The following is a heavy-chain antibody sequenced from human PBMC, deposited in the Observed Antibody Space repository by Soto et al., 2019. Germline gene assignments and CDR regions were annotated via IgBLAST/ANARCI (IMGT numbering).Heavy chain of an antibody. J-gene: IGHJ5*02. CDR2: ISYDGSNK. CDR3: ARGSTWIQLWSYNWFDP. D-gene: IGHD5-18*01. V-gene: IGHV3-30-3*01. CDR1: GFTFSSYA. Sequence: QVQLVESGGGVVQPGRSLRLSCAASGFTFSSYAMHWVRQAPGKGLEWVAVISYDGSNKYYADSVKGRFTISRDNSKNTRYLQMNSLRAEDTAVYYCARGSTWIQLWSYNWFDPWGQGNLVTVSS.